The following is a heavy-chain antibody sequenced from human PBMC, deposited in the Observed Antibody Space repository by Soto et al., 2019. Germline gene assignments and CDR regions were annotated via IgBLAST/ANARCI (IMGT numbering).Heavy chain of an antibody. Sequence: GGSLRLSCAASGFTFTRYSMNWVRQAPGKGLEWVSSISSTTNYIYYGDSMKGRFTISRDNSKNTLYLQMNSLRAEDTAVHYCARNYDYVWGIDYWGQGTLVTVSS. CDR3: ARNYDYVWGIDY. D-gene: IGHD3-16*01. V-gene: IGHV3-21*01. J-gene: IGHJ4*02. CDR2: ISSTTNYI. CDR1: GFTFTRYS.